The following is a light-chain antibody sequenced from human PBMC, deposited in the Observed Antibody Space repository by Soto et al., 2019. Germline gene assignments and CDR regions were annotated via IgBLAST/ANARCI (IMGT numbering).Light chain of an antibody. CDR2: AAS. J-gene: IGKJ2*01. CDR3: QQSFTAPPYP. Sequence: DIQMTQSPSSLSASVGDRVIITCRTSQSVNIYLNWYQQKPGKVPELLISAASNLRSGVPSRFSGSGSGTDFSLAINGLQPEDFATYYCQQSFTAPPYPFGQGTRLEIK. CDR1: QSVNIY. V-gene: IGKV1-39*01.